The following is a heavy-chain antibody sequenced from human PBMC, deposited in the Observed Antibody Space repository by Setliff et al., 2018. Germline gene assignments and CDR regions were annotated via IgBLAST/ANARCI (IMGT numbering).Heavy chain of an antibody. CDR1: DFSINSGYY. CDR2: IYRNGNT. Sequence: SETLSLTCSVSDFSINSGYYWGWIRQSPGEGLEWIGSIYRNGNTYYNPSLKSRVTISVDTSKNQLSLKLNSVTAADTAVYYCARGVYCSSTSCSPGLNWFDPWGQGTLVTVSS. V-gene: IGHV4-38-2*02. CDR3: ARGVYCSSTSCSPGLNWFDP. D-gene: IGHD2-2*01. J-gene: IGHJ5*02.